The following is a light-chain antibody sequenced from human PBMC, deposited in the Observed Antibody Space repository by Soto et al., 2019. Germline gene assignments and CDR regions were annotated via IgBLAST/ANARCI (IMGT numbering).Light chain of an antibody. CDR2: DAS. J-gene: IGKJ5*01. CDR1: QSVSNF. V-gene: IGKV3-11*01. CDR3: QQRANWPLTT. Sequence: EIVMTQSPVTLSVSPGERATLSCRASQSVSNFLAWYQQKPGQAPRLLIYDASNRATGIPARFSGSGSGTDFTLTIRSLEPEDFAIYYCQQRANWPLTTFGHGTRLEIK.